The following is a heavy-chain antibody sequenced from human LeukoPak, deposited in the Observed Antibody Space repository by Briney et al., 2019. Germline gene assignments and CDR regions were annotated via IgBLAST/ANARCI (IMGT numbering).Heavy chain of an antibody. CDR1: GFTFDDYA. D-gene: IGHD2-15*01. CDR2: ISWKSGSI. CDR3: AKEGAIGGPYFDY. V-gene: IGHV3-9*01. J-gene: IGHJ4*02. Sequence: GRSLRLSCAASGFTFDDYAMHWVRQAPGKGLEWVSGISWKSGSIGYADSVKGRFTISRDNAKNSLYLQMNSLRAEDTALYYCAKEGAIGGPYFDYWGQGTLVTVSS.